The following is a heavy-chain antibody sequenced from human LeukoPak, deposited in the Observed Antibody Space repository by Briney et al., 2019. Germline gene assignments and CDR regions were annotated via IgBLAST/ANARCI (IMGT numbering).Heavy chain of an antibody. D-gene: IGHD2-15*01. V-gene: IGHV3-53*05. J-gene: IGHJ4*02. CDR3: ARGSVGTPPPFDY. Sequence: GGSLRLSCAASGFTVSSNYMSWVRQAPGKGLEWVSVIYSGGSTYYADSVKGRFTISRDTSMVYLQMKSLRPEDTAVYYCARGSVGTPPPFDYWGQGTLVTVSS. CDR1: GFTVSSNY. CDR2: IYSGGST.